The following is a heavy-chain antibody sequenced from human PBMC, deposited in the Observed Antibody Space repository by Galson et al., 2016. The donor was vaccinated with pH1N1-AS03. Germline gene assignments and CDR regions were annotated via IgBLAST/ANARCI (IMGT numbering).Heavy chain of an antibody. D-gene: IGHD1-14*01. CDR3: VRTKATREGLTAIDY. CDR1: EYTFSTYW. V-gene: IGHV5-51*01. J-gene: IGHJ4*02. Sequence: QSGAEVKKPGESLKISCKASEYTFSTYWIAWVRQMPGKGLQWMGIIFPGDSDTTYAPSFQGQVTISADRSITTVYLQWDSLKASDTAIYYCVRTKATREGLTAIDYWDQSTQVTAS. CDR2: IFPGDSDT.